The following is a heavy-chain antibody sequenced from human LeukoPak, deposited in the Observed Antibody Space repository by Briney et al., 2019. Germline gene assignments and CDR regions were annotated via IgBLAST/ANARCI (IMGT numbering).Heavy chain of an antibody. D-gene: IGHD2-15*01. Sequence: ASVKVSCKASGYTFTSYYMHWVRQAPGQGLEWMGIINPSGGSTSYAQKFQGRVTMTRDTSTSTVYMELSSLRSEDTAVCYCARHLQGGRRAFDMWGQGTMVTVSS. CDR3: ARHLQGGRRAFDM. V-gene: IGHV1-46*01. J-gene: IGHJ3*02. CDR1: GYTFTSYY. CDR2: INPSGGST.